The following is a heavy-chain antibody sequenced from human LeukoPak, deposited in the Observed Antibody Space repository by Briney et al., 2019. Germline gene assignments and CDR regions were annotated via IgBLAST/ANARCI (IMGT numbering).Heavy chain of an antibody. Sequence: GESLRLSCAGSGFTFSNAWMSWVRQAPGKGLEWVGRIKTKIDGGITDYAAPVKGKFTISRDDSKNTLYLQMNSLKTEDTAVYYCTTDWGSGWWSWGQGTLVTV. J-gene: IGHJ5*02. V-gene: IGHV3-15*01. D-gene: IGHD6-19*01. CDR2: IKTKIDGGIT. CDR1: GFTFSNAW. CDR3: TTDWGSGWWS.